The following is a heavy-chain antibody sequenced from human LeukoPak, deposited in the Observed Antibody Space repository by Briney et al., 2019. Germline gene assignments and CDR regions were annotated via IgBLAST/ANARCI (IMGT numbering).Heavy chain of an antibody. D-gene: IGHD4-17*01. J-gene: IGHJ5*02. CDR2: ISGSGGST. V-gene: IGHV3-23*01. Sequence: GGSLRLSCAASGFTFSSYAMSWVRQAPGKGLEWVSAISGSGGSTYYADSVKGRFTISRDNSKNTLYLQMNSLRAEDTAVYYCAKGVHYGDYVPRWFDPWGQGTLVTVSS. CDR3: AKGVHYGDYVPRWFDP. CDR1: GFTFSSYA.